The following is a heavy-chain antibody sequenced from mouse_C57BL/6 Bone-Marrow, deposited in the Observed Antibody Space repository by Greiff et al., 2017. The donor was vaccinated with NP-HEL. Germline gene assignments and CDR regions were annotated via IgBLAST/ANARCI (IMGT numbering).Heavy chain of an antibody. CDR1: GYTFTSYW. Sequence: QVQLQQSGAELAKPGASVKLSCKASGYTFTSYWMHWVKQRPGQGLEWIGYINPSSGYTKYIQKFKDKATLTADKSSSTAYMQLSSLTYEDSAVYYCARIPSYDYEWAYAMDYWGQGTSVTVSS. D-gene: IGHD2-4*01. J-gene: IGHJ4*01. CDR3: ARIPSYDYEWAYAMDY. V-gene: IGHV1-7*01. CDR2: INPSSGYT.